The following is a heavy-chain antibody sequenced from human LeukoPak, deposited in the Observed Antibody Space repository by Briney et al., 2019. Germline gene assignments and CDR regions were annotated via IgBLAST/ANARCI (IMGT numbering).Heavy chain of an antibody. CDR2: IRNDGSNK. J-gene: IGHJ4*02. CDR3: AKDDILTGYSLDY. CDR1: GFTFSGYG. D-gene: IGHD3-9*01. Sequence: QPGGSLSLSCAASGFTFSGYGMHWVRQAPGKGLEWVAFIRNDGSNKYYAGSMKGRFTISRDNSKNTLYLQINSLRTEDTAIYYCAKDDILTGYSLDYWGQGTLVTVSS. V-gene: IGHV3-30*02.